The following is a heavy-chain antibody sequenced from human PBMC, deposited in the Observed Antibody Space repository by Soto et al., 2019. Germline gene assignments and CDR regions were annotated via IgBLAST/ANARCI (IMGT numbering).Heavy chain of an antibody. CDR3: ARDGGSSAWSSLNY. Sequence: QVQLQQSGPGLVKPSQTLSLTCAISGDSVSSNSAAWSWIRQSPSRGLEWLGRTYYRSKWYNDYAVSVRGRITINPDTSKNQFSLQLNSVTPEDTAVYYCARDGGSSAWSSLNYWGQGILVTVSS. CDR2: TYYRSKWYN. J-gene: IGHJ4*02. D-gene: IGHD3-16*01. V-gene: IGHV6-1*01. CDR1: GDSVSSNSAA.